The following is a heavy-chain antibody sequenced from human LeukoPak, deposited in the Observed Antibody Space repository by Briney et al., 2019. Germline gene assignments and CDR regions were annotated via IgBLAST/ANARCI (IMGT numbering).Heavy chain of an antibody. J-gene: IGHJ6*03. D-gene: IGHD3-10*01. V-gene: IGHV4-4*07. CDR1: GGSISIYY. CDR2: IFTSGIT. CDR3: ARESSGTYYKPLGYMDV. Sequence: KPSETLSLTCTVSGGSISIYYWNWIRQPAGKGLEWIGRIFTSGITNYNPSLKSRVTMSVDTSKNQFSLNLSSVTAADTAVYYCARESSGTYYKPLGYMDVWGKGTTVTVSS.